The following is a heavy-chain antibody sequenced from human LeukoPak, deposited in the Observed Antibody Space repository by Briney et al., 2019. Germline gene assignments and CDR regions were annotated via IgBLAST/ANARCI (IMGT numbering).Heavy chain of an antibody. Sequence: GGSLRLSCAASGFIFSDYILDWVRQAPGKGLEWVGRIRRGANSYTTEYAASVKGRFTISRDDSKNSLFLHMNSLKTEGTAVYHCSRDGGEGGNTAFDIWGQGTVVTV. D-gene: IGHD3-16*01. CDR2: IRRGANSYTT. V-gene: IGHV3-72*01. J-gene: IGHJ3*02. CDR3: SRDGGEGGNTAFDI. CDR1: GFIFSDYI.